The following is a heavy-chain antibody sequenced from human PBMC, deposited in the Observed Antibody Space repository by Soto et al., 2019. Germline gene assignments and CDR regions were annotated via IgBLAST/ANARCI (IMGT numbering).Heavy chain of an antibody. J-gene: IGHJ6*02. CDR2: INPNSGGT. V-gene: IGHV1-2*02. Sequence: QVQLVQSGAEVKKPGASVKVSCKASGYTFTGYYMHWVRQAPGQGLEWMGWINPNSGGTNYAQKFRGRVTMTRDTSISTAYMELSRLRSDDTAVYYCARASYDILTGYHRGMDVWGQGTTVTVSS. CDR1: GYTFTGYY. D-gene: IGHD3-9*01. CDR3: ARASYDILTGYHRGMDV.